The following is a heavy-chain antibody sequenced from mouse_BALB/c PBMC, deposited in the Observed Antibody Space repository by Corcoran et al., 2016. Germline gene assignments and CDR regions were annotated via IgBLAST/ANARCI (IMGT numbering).Heavy chain of an antibody. CDR3: SREVRPATDY. CDR2: INPNNGDT. Sequence: VQLQRSGPELVRPGPTVKIPCKTYGYTCKEYTMHWGKQNHGKSLDWIGGINPNNGDTSYNQKFKGKATLTVYKSSSTAYMELRRLTSEDSAVYYCSREVRPATDYWGQAPSVTVSS. V-gene: IGHV1-18*01. CDR1: GYTCKEYT. D-gene: IGHD2-14*01. J-gene: IGHJ4*01.